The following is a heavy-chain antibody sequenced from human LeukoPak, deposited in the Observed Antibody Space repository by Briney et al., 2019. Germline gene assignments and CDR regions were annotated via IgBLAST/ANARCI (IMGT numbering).Heavy chain of an antibody. CDR1: GFTFSSYS. V-gene: IGHV3-30*04. CDR2: ISYDGSNK. J-gene: IGHJ4*02. CDR3: ARTGYSSSWYSYYFDY. Sequence: PGGFLRLSCAASGFTFSSYSMHWVGQAPAKGLDWVAVISYDGSNKYYADSVKGRFTISRDNSKNTLYLQMNSLRAEDTALYYCARTGYSSSWYSYYFDYWGQGTLVTVSS. D-gene: IGHD6-13*01.